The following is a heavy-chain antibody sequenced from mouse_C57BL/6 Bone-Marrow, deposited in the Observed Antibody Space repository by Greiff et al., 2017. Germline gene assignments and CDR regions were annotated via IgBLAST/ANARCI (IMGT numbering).Heavy chain of an antibody. J-gene: IGHJ2*01. V-gene: IGHV14-4*01. Sequence: VHVKQSGAELVRPGASVKLSCTASGFNIKDDYMHWVKQRPEQGLEWIGWIDPENGDTEYASKFQGKATITADTSSNTAYLQFSSLTSEDTAVYYCTTWGYWGQGTTLTVSS. CDR3: TTWGY. CDR2: IDPENGDT. CDR1: GFNIKDDY.